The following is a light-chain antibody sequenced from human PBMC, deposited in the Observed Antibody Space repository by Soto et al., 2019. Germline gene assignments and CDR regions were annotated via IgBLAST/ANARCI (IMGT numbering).Light chain of an antibody. V-gene: IGKV2D-29*01. CDR3: MQSVQLPIT. CDR1: QILLHSNGYNY. J-gene: IGKJ5*01. CDR2: EVS. Sequence: DIVMTQSPLSLPVTPVEPSSISFMSSQILLHSNGYNYLDWYLQKPGQPPQLLIYEVSNRFSGVPDRFSGSGSGTDFTLKISRVEAEDVGVYYCMQSVQLPITFGQGTRLEIK.